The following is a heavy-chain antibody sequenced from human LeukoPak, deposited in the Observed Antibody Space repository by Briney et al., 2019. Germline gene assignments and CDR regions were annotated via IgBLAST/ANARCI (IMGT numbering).Heavy chain of an antibody. CDR3: ARDHGAAAPHTYGMDV. Sequence: GGSLRLSCAASGFTFSSYSMNWVRQAPGKGLEWVSSISSSSSYIYYADSVKGRFTISRDNAKNSLYLQMTSLRAEDTAVYYCARDHGAAAPHTYGMDVWGQGTTVTVSS. CDR2: ISSSSSYI. D-gene: IGHD6-13*01. CDR1: GFTFSSYS. J-gene: IGHJ6*02. V-gene: IGHV3-21*01.